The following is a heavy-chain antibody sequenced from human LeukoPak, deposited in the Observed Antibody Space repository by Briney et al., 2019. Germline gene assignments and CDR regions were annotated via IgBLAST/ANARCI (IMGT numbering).Heavy chain of an antibody. J-gene: IGHJ6*03. CDR2: IKTKSEGGTT. CDR3: TTEFKELGSFFYFYYMDV. V-gene: IGHV3-15*01. CDR1: GFTFSNAE. D-gene: IGHD3-10*01. Sequence: PGGSLRLSCTASGFTFSNAEMNWVRQAPGKGLEWVGRIKTKSEGGTTDYAAPAKGRFTISRDDSKNALFLQMDSLKSDDTAMYYCTTEFKELGSFFYFYYMDVWGTGTTVTISS.